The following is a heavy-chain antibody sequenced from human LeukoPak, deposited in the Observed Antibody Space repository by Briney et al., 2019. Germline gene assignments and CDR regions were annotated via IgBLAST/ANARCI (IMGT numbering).Heavy chain of an antibody. CDR2: ISGSGGST. J-gene: IGHJ5*02. V-gene: IGHV3-23*01. Sequence: PGGSLRLSCAVSGFTFSIYGMSWVRQAPGKGLEWVSAISGSGGSTYYADSVKGRFTISRDNSKNTLYLQMNSLRAEDTAVYYCAKDVGYCSGGSCNNWFDPWGQGTLVTVSS. CDR3: AKDVGYCSGGSCNNWFDP. CDR1: GFTFSIYG. D-gene: IGHD2-15*01.